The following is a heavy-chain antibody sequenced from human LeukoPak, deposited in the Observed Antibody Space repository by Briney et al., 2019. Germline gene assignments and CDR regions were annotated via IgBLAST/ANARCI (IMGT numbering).Heavy chain of an antibody. J-gene: IGHJ3*02. CDR2: IDQSGGRN. CDR1: RFTFSRFW. CDR3: ARDVEGGTFDI. V-gene: IGHV3-7*05. D-gene: IGHD3-16*01. Sequence: QPGGSLRLSCAASRFTFSRFWMNWVRQAPGRGLEWVANIDQSGGRNNYVDSVKGRFTISRDNAKNSLFLEMSSLRADDTAVYFCARDVEGGTFDIWGQGTTVTVSS.